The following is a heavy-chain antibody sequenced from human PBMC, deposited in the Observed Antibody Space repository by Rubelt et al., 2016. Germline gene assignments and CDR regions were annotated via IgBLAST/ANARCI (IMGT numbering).Heavy chain of an antibody. D-gene: IGHD2-21*01. Sequence: GFTLNNYWMHWVRQAPGKGLVWVSEIKYDGSATNYADSVKGRFTISRDNSKNTLYLQMNSLRDEDTAVYYCARGSYYFDYWGQGTLVTVSS. CDR2: IKYDGSAT. CDR3: ARGSYYFDY. CDR1: GFTLNNYW. V-gene: IGHV3-74*01. J-gene: IGHJ4*02.